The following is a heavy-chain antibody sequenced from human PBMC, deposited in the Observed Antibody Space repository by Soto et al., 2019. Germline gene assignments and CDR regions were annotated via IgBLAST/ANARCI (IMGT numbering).Heavy chain of an antibody. V-gene: IGHV3-11*01. CDR2: ISSSGSTI. D-gene: IGHD2-21*02. CDR3: ARDVSGDSDHPEIYWYFDL. CDR1: GFTFSDYY. J-gene: IGHJ2*01. Sequence: GGSLRLSCAASGFTFSDYYMSWIRQAPGKGLEWVSYISSSGSTIYYADSVKGRFTISRDNAKNSLYLQMNSLRAEDTAVYYCARDVSGDSDHPEIYWYFDLWGRGTLVTVSS.